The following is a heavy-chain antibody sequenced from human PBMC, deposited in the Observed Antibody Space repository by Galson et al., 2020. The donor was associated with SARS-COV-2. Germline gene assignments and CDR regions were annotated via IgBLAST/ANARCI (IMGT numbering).Heavy chain of an antibody. D-gene: IGHD1-26*01. CDR2: IYHSGDT. CDR1: GGSISSRGYY. V-gene: IGHV4-39*01. J-gene: IGHJ6*02. CDR3: ARLRERGAHPAGNVLDV. Sequence: SETLSLTCTVSGGSISSRGYYWGWIRQSPGKGLEWLGNIYHSGDTQYNPSLKSRITISVDTSKNQFFLRLGSVTVADTAVFYCARLRERGAHPAGNVLDVWGPGTTVTVS.